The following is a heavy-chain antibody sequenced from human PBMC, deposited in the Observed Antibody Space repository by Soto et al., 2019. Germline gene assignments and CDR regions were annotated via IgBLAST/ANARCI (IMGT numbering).Heavy chain of an antibody. CDR2: IDPSDSYT. D-gene: IGHD3-22*01. CDR3: ARRLYYHDSSGYSYDAFDI. J-gene: IGHJ3*02. Sequence: GESLKISCNGSGYIFTSHWINWVRQMPGKGLEWMGRIDPSDSYTNYSPSFQGHVTISADKSTSTAYLQWSSLKASDTAMYYCARRLYYHDSSGYSYDAFDIWGQGTMVTVSS. CDR1: GYIFTSHW. V-gene: IGHV5-10-1*01.